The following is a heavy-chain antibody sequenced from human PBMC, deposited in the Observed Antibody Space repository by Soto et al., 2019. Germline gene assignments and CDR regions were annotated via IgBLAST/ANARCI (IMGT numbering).Heavy chain of an antibody. V-gene: IGHV4-34*01. J-gene: IGHJ5*02. CDR3: ARSRPGAVAGA. Sequence: QVQLQQWGAGPLKPSETLSLTYAVYGGSFSGYYWSWIRQPPGKGLEWIGEINHSGSTNYNPSLKSRVTISVDTSKNQFSLKLSSVTAADTAVYYCARSRPGAVAGAWGQGTLVTVSS. CDR1: GGSFSGYY. CDR2: INHSGST. D-gene: IGHD6-19*01.